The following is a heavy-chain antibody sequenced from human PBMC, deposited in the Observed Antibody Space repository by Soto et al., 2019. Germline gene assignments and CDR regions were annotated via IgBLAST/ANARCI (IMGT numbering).Heavy chain of an antibody. CDR1: GFTFSTYC. V-gene: IGHV3-30*18. CDR3: AKAPDFGDYIHYFDY. D-gene: IGHD4-17*01. J-gene: IGHJ4*02. Sequence: PGGSLRLSCEAPGFTFSTYCMHWVRQAPGKGLEWVSLISHDGGGKYYADSVRGRFTISRDNSKNTLYLQMNSLRSEDTAVYYYAKAPDFGDYIHYFDYWGQGTLVTVSS. CDR2: ISHDGGGK.